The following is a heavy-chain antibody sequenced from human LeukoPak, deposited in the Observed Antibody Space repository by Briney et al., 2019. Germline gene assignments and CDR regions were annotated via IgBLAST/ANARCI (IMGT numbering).Heavy chain of an antibody. Sequence: PSETLSLTCTVSGYSISSGYYWGWIRQPPGKGLEWLGSIYHSGSTYYNPSLKSRVTISVDTSKNQFSLKLSSVTAADTAVYYCARAGWYYDSSGYHYRSPFDYWGQGTLVTVSS. CDR3: ARAGWYYDSSGYHYRSPFDY. CDR1: GYSISSGYY. V-gene: IGHV4-38-2*02. CDR2: IYHSGST. J-gene: IGHJ4*02. D-gene: IGHD3-22*01.